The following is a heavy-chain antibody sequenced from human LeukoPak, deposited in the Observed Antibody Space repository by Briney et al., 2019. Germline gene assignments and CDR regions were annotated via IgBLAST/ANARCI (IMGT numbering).Heavy chain of an antibody. D-gene: IGHD3-22*01. CDR1: GGSFSGYY. CDR2: VNHSGST. Sequence: SETLSLTCAVYGGSFSGYYWSWIRQPPGKGLEWIGEVNHSGSTNYNPSLKSRVTISVDTSKTQFSLKLSSVTAADTAVYYCARHGFSYYYDSSGYYLVESAFDIWGQGTMVTVSS. J-gene: IGHJ3*02. V-gene: IGHV4-34*01. CDR3: ARHGFSYYYDSSGYYLVESAFDI.